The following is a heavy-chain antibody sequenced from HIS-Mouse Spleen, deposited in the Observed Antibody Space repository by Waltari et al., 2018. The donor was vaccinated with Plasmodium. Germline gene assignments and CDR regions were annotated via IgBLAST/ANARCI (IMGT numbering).Heavy chain of an antibody. J-gene: IGHJ2*01. CDR3: ASSWYWYFDL. CDR2: KKQDGSEK. CDR1: GFTFSRYW. D-gene: IGHD6-13*01. V-gene: IGHV3-7*01. Sequence: EVQLVESGGGLVQPGGSLRLSCAACGFTFSRYWMSWVREAPGKGLEWVANKKQDGSEKYYVDSVKGRFTISRDNAKNSLYLQMNSLRAEDTAVYYCASSWYWYFDLWGRGTLVTVSS.